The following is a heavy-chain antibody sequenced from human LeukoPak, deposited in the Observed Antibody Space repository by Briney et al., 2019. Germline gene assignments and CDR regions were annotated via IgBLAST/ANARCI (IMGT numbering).Heavy chain of an antibody. Sequence: PGGTLRLSCAASGFTFNNYGMSWVRQAPGKGLEWVSAITGSGGGTYYADSVKGRCTISRDNLKNVLYLQMNSLKVEDTALYYCARGLFLSGYLDAFDIWGQGTVVTVSS. CDR2: ITGSGGGT. J-gene: IGHJ3*02. D-gene: IGHD3-22*01. CDR1: GFTFNNYG. V-gene: IGHV3-23*01. CDR3: ARGLFLSGYLDAFDI.